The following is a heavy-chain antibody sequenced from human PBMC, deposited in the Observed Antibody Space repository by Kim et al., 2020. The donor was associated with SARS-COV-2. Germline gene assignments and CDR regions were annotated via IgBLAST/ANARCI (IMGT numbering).Heavy chain of an antibody. CDR2: ISSSSSYI. Sequence: LSLTCAASGFTFSSYSMNWVRQAPGKGLEWVSSISSSSSYIYYADSVKGRFTISRDNAKNSLYLQMNSLRAEDTAVYYCARHVSTIFLSMDVWGQGTTVTVSS. J-gene: IGHJ6*02. CDR3: ARHVSTIFLSMDV. V-gene: IGHV3-21*01. D-gene: IGHD3-9*01. CDR1: GFTFSSYS.